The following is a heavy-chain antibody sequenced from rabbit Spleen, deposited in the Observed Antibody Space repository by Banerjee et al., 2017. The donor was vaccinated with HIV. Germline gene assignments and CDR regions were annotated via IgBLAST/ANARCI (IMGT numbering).Heavy chain of an antibody. CDR2: IYAGGSDNT. J-gene: IGHJ4*01. V-gene: IGHV1S45*01. D-gene: IGHD2-1*01. CDR3: ARGTDGGVYPYFNL. Sequence: QEQLEESGGDLVKPEGSLTLTCTASGFSFSSSYWICWVRQAPGKGLEWIACIYAGGSDNTYYATWAKGRFTISKTSSTTVTLQMTSLTAADTAAYFCARGTDGGVYPYFNLWGPGTL. CDR1: GFSFSSSYW.